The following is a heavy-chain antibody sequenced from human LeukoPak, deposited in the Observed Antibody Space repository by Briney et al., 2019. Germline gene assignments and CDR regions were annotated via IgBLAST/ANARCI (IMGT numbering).Heavy chain of an antibody. D-gene: IGHD6-13*01. CDR1: GGSISSYY. V-gene: IGHV4-4*07. Sequence: SETLSLTCTVSGGSISSYYWSWIRQPAGKGLEWIGRIYTSGSTNYNPSLKSRVTMSVDTSKNQFSLKLSSVTAADTAVYYCARGYSTVDGRTYYYYYYYMDVWGKGTTVTVSS. CDR3: ARGYSTVDGRTYYYYYYYMDV. CDR2: IYTSGST. J-gene: IGHJ6*03.